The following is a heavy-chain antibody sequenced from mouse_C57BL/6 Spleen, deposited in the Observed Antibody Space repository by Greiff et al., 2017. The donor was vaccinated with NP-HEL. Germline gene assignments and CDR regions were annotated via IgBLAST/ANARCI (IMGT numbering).Heavy chain of an antibody. V-gene: IGHV1-53*01. J-gene: IGHJ2*01. D-gene: IGHD1-1*01. CDR1: GYNFTSYW. CDR2: INPSNGGT. Sequence: QVQLQQPGTELVKPGASVKLSCKASGYNFTSYWMHWVKQRPGQGLEWIGNINPSNGGTNYNEKFKSKATLTVDKSSSTAYMQLSSLTSDDAAVYYYARWGTVVASDYWGQGTTLTVSS. CDR3: ARWGTVVASDY.